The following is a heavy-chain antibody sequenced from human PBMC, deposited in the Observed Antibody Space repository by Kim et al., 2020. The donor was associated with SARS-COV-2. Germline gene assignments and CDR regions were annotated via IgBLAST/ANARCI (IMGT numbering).Heavy chain of an antibody. Sequence: TSYAASAKGRFTISVDNAKITLYLQMNSLRAEDTAVYYFASQDLSRAWDYWGQGTLVTVSS. V-gene: IGHV3-53*01. CDR3: ASQDLSRAWDY. CDR2: T. J-gene: IGHJ4*02.